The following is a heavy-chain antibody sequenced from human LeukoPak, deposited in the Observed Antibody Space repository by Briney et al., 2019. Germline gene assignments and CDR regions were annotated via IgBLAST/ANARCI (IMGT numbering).Heavy chain of an antibody. J-gene: IGHJ1*01. CDR1: GGSFSGYY. CDR3: ARGRQQQLVLAYFQH. D-gene: IGHD6-13*01. Sequence: LETLSLTCAVYGGSFSGYYWSWIRQPPGKGLEWIGEINHSGSTNYNPSLKSRVTISVDTSKNQFSLKLSSVTAADTAVYYCARGRQQQLVLAYFQHWGQGTLVTVSS. CDR2: INHSGST. V-gene: IGHV4-34*01.